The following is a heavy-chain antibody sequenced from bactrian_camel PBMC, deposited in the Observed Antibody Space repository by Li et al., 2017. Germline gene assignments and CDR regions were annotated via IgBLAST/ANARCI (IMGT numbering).Heavy chain of an antibody. CDR2: IGTGGDRT. D-gene: IGHD2*01. CDR1: GQTYNTYC. J-gene: IGHJ4*01. V-gene: IGHV3S1*01. Sequence: QVQLVESGGGSVQAGGSLRLSCSAFGQTYNTYCMGWFRQVPGKEREGVAFIGTGGDRTYYADSVKGRFTISQEYAKNAMYLQMNSLKPEDTAMYYCAANFGPYCSGPYLARRANFLGQGTQVTVS.